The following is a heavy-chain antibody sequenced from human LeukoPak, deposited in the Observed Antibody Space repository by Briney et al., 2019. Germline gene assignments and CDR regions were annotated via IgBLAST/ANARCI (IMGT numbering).Heavy chain of an antibody. J-gene: IGHJ6*02. Sequence: GGSLRLSCAASGFTFRNYVIHWVRQAPGKGLEWVAVTSSDLNVKLYADSVKGRFTISRDNSKNTLYLQMNSLRAEDTAVYYCAKDRTGGDIVVVPAARYGMDVWGQGTTVTVSS. V-gene: IGHV3-30*14. CDR3: AKDRTGGDIVVVPAARYGMDV. D-gene: IGHD2-2*01. CDR1: GFTFRNYV. CDR2: TSSDLNVK.